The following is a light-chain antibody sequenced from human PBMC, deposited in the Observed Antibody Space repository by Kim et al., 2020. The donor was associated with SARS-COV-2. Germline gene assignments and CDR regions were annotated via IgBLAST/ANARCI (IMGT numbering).Light chain of an antibody. J-gene: IGKJ5*01. CDR3: QQCNKWRT. CDR2: GAS. CDR1: QGVSSN. Sequence: SGSPGEATTPSCGTSQGVSSNLAWYQQNPRQAHRLLNYGASTRAAVIPTRFGGGGYGTVFTLTISSLQYEDFAIYYCQQCNKWRTFGQGTRLDIK. V-gene: IGKV3-15*01.